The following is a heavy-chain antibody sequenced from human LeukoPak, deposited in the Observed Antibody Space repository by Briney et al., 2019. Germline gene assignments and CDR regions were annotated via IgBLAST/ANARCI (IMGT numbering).Heavy chain of an antibody. J-gene: IGHJ3*02. Sequence: SETLSLTCTVSGGSISSSSYYWGWIRQPPGKGLEWIGSIYYSGSTYYNPSLKSRVTISVDTSKNQFSLKLSFVTAADTAVYYCARHVDIVVVVAATNAFDIWGQGTMVTVSS. D-gene: IGHD2-15*01. V-gene: IGHV4-39*01. CDR2: IYYSGST. CDR3: ARHVDIVVVVAATNAFDI. CDR1: GGSISSSSYY.